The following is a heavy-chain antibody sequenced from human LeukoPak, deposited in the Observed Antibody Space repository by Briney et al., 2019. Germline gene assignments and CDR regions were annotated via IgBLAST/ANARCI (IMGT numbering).Heavy chain of an antibody. CDR3: ARDLATVTTTYYYGMDV. D-gene: IGHD4-17*01. CDR2: IYYSGST. CDR1: GGSISSYH. V-gene: IGHV4-59*01. J-gene: IGHJ6*02. Sequence: SETLSLTCTVSGGSISSYHWSWIRQPPGKGLEWIGYIYYSGSTNYNPSLKSRVTISVDTSKNQFSLKLSSVTAADTAVYYCARDLATVTTTYYYGMDVWGQGTTVTVSS.